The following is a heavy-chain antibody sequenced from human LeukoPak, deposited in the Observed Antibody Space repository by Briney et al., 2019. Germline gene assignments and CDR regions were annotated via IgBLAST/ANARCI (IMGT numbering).Heavy chain of an antibody. CDR1: GFTFSSYW. D-gene: IGHD6-19*01. CDR3: ARGTSGRSGIDY. V-gene: IGHV3-74*01. Sequence: GGSLRLSCDVSGFTFSSYWMHWVRQAPGKGLVWVSAINENGRSRSYADSVKGRFTISRDNAKNTLYLQVNSLRAEDTAVYYCARGTSGRSGIDYWGQGTLVTVSS. J-gene: IGHJ4*02. CDR2: INENGRSR.